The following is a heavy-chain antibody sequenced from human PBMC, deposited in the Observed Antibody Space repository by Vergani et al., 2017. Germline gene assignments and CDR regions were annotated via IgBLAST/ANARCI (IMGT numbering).Heavy chain of an antibody. D-gene: IGHD6-13*01. CDR1: GFTFSSYG. CDR2: ISYDGSNK. J-gene: IGHJ5*02. Sequence: QVQLVESGGGVVQPGRSLRLSCAASGFTFSSYGMHWVRQAPGKGLEWVAVISYDGSNKYYADSVKGRFTISRDNSKNTLYLQMNSLRAEDTGVYYCAKERAYSSSWYSGLENDPWGQGTLVTVSS. V-gene: IGHV3-30*18. CDR3: AKERAYSSSWYSGLENDP.